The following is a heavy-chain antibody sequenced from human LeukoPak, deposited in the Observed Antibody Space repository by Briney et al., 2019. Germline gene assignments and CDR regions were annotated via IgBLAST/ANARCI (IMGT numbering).Heavy chain of an antibody. J-gene: IGHJ4*02. CDR2: IKQDGSEK. D-gene: IGHD4-17*01. V-gene: IGHV3-7*01. Sequence: GGSLRLSCAASGFTFSSYWMSWVRQAPGKGLEWVANIKQDGSEKYYVDSVKGRFTISRDNAKNSLYLQMNSLRAEDTAVYYCAKDTRHRGDYRTYFDYWGQGTLVTVSS. CDR3: AKDTRHRGDYRTYFDY. CDR1: GFTFSSYW.